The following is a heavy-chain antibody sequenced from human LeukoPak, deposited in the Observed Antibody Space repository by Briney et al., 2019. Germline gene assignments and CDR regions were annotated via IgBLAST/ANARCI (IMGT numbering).Heavy chain of an antibody. Sequence: ASVKVSCKASGYTFTDYYIHWVRQAPGQGLEWMGWINPNSGGTNYAQKFQGRVTMTRDTSISTAYMELSRLRSDDTAVYYCARDNKGSRGKRFCSSTSCYESYYYMDVWGKGTTVTVSS. V-gene: IGHV1-2*02. J-gene: IGHJ6*03. CDR3: ARDNKGSRGKRFCSSTSCYESYYYMDV. D-gene: IGHD2-2*01. CDR1: GYTFTDYY. CDR2: INPNSGGT.